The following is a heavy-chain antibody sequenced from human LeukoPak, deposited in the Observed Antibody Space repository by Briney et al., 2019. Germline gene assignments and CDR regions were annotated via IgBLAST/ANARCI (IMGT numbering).Heavy chain of an antibody. D-gene: IGHD2-15*01. J-gene: IGHJ6*02. V-gene: IGHV3-48*02. CDR1: GFTFSSYS. CDR2: ISSSSSTI. Sequence: PGGSLRLSCAPSGFTFSSYSMNWVRQAPGKGLEWVSYISSSSSTIYYADSVKGRFTISRDNAKNSLYLQMNSLRDEDRAVDYCARDGVVVVAATSGGYYGMDVWGQGTTVTVSS. CDR3: ARDGVVVVAATSGGYYGMDV.